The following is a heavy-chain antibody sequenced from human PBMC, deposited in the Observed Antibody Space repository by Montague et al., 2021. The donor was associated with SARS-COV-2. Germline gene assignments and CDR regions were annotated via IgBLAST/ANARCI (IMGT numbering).Heavy chain of an antibody. V-gene: IGHV4-31*03. D-gene: IGHD3-22*01. CDR1: GGSISSGGYY. CDR2: IYYSGST. Sequence: TLSLTCTVSGGSISSGGYYWSWIRQHPGKGLEWIGYIYYSGSTYYNPSLKSRVTISVDTSKSQFSLKVSSVTAADTAVYYCARSPEPMIILIITSLNWYFDLWGRGTLVTVSS. CDR3: ARSPEPMIILIITSLNWYFDL. J-gene: IGHJ2*01.